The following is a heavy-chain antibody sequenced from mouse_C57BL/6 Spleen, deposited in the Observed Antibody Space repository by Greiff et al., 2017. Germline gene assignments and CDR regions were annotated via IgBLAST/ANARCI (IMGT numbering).Heavy chain of an antibody. CDR2: IWSGGST. CDR1: GFSLTSYG. CDR3: ARNFDYGDYYAMDD. V-gene: IGHV2-2*01. J-gene: IGHJ4*01. Sequence: VKLMESGPGLVQPSQSLSITCTVSGFSLTSYGVHWVRQSPGKGLEWLGVIWSGGSTDYNAAFISRLSISKDNSKSQVFFKMNSLQADDTAIYYCARNFDYGDYYAMDDWGQGTSVTVSS. D-gene: IGHD1-1*01.